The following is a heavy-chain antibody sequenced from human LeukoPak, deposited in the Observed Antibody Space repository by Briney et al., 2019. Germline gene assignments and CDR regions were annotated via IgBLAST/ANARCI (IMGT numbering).Heavy chain of an antibody. Sequence: PGGSMRLSCAASGFTFSSYGMHWVRQAPGKGLEWVAFIRYDGSNKYYVDSVKGRFTISRDNSKNTLYLQMNRLRAEDTAVYYCAKDVYYHGPLMGAFDIWGQGTTVTVSS. CDR2: IRYDGSNK. CDR1: GFTFSSYG. V-gene: IGHV3-30*02. CDR3: AKDVYYHGPLMGAFDI. D-gene: IGHD3-10*01. J-gene: IGHJ3*02.